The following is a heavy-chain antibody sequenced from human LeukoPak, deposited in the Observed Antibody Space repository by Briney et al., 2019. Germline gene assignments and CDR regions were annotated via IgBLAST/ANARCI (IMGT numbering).Heavy chain of an antibody. J-gene: IGHJ5*02. CDR2: IYYSGST. CDR1: GVSISSGDYY. D-gene: IGHD2-8*02. Sequence: SETLSLTCTVSGVSISSGDYYWSWIRQPPGKGLERIGYIYYSGSTYYNPSLKSRVTISVDRSKNQFSLKLSSVTAADTAVYYCARAPGARPNWFDPWGQGTLVTVSS. V-gene: IGHV4-30-4*01. CDR3: ARAPGARPNWFDP.